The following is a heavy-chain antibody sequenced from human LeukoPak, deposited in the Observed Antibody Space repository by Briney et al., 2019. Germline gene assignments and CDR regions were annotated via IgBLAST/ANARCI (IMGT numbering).Heavy chain of an antibody. J-gene: IGHJ4*02. CDR3: TSHSSSWVSVDY. CDR2: IRSKAYGGTT. V-gene: IGHV3-49*04. Sequence: PGRSLRLSCTASGFTFGDYAMSWVRQAPGKGLEWVGFIRSKAYGGTTEYAASVKGRFTISRDDSKSIAYLQMNSLKTEDTAVYYCTSHSSSWVSVDYWGQGTLVTVSS. CDR1: GFTFGDYA. D-gene: IGHD6-13*01.